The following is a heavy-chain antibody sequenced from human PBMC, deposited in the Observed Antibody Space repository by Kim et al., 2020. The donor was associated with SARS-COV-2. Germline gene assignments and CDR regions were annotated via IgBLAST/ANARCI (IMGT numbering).Heavy chain of an antibody. V-gene: IGHV3-53*04. D-gene: IGHD6-19*01. CDR3: ARDQGRYSSVSGAFDV. J-gene: IGHJ3*01. CDR1: GFPVSSNY. Sequence: GGSLRLSCEASGFPVSSNYMSWVRQAPGKGLEWVSSIYSTGYTYYADSVKDRFTISRHNSKNTLYLQMDSLRAEDTAVYYCARDQGRYSSVSGAFDVWG. CDR2: IYSTGYT.